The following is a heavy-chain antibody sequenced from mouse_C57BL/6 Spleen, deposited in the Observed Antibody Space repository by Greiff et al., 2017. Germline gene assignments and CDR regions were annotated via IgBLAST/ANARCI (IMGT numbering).Heavy chain of an antibody. CDR1: GFTFSDYG. J-gene: IGHJ2*01. CDR2: ISSGSSTI. D-gene: IGHD4-1*01. Sequence: EVMLVESGGGLVKPGGSLKLSCAASGFTFSDYGMHWVRQAPEKGLEWVAYISSGSSTIYYADTVKGRFTISRDNAKNTLFLQMTSLRSEDTAMYYCANNNWDGYFDYWGQGTTLTVSS. V-gene: IGHV5-17*01. CDR3: ANNNWDGYFDY.